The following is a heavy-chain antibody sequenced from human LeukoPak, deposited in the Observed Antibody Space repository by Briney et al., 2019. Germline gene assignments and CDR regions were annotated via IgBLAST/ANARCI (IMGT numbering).Heavy chain of an antibody. CDR2: ISGSGGST. J-gene: IGHJ5*02. CDR3: AKDPPIVGATTHWFDP. Sequence: GGSLRLSCAASGFTFSSYAMSWVRQAPGKGLEWVSAISGSGGSTYYADSVKGRSTISRDNSKNTLYLQMNSLRAEDTAVYYCAKDPPIVGATTHWFDPWGQGTLVTVSS. V-gene: IGHV3-23*01. CDR1: GFTFSSYA. D-gene: IGHD1-26*01.